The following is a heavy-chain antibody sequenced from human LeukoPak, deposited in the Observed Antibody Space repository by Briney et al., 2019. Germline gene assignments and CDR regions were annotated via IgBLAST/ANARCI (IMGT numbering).Heavy chain of an antibody. CDR2: ISSGSTYI. Sequence: GGSLRLSCAASGFSLGNYGMNWVRQAPGKGLEWVSSISSGSTYIYYADSAKGRFTISRDNAKNSLFLQMNSLRAEDTAVYYCARDCHDYGDYGGEVGCLHYGMDVWGQGTTVTVSS. CDR1: GFSLGNYG. J-gene: IGHJ6*02. D-gene: IGHD4-17*01. CDR3: ARDCHDYGDYGGEVGCLHYGMDV. V-gene: IGHV3-21*01.